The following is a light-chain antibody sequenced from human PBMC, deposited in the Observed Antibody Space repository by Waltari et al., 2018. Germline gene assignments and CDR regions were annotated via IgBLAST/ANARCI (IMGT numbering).Light chain of an antibody. J-gene: IGLJ1*01. Sequence: QSALTQPASVSGSPGQSLTISCTGTRSAVCGYNHVSWYQQHPAKTPKLMIYDVSSRPSGVSNRFFGSKSGNTASLTISGLQAEDEAVYFCSSYSTSITPYVFGTGTKVTVL. V-gene: IGLV2-14*03. CDR3: SSYSTSITPYV. CDR1: RSAVCGYNH. CDR2: DVS.